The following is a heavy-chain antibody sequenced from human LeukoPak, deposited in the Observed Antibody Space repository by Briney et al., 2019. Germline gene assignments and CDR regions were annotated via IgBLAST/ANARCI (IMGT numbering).Heavy chain of an antibody. CDR1: GFSVSTDY. V-gene: IGHV3-66*01. J-gene: IGHJ4*02. CDR3: ARDKGDDYLDY. Sequence: GGSLRLSCAASGFSVSTDYVHWVRQAPGKGLEYVSVIYTRGSTYYAPSVRGRLSISRDNFKNTIYLQMNSLRAEDTAVYYCARDKGDDYLDYWGQGTLVTVSS. CDR2: IYTRGST.